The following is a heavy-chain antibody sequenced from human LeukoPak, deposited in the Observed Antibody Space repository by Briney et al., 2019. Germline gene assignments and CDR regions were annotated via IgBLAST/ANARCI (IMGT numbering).Heavy chain of an antibody. CDR1: GYTFTSYD. CDR2: MNPNSGNT. V-gene: IGHV1-8*01. D-gene: IGHD2-15*01. J-gene: IGHJ4*02. CDR3: ARGRAGYCSGGSCYVDY. Sequence: ASVKVSCKASGYTFTSYDINWVRQATGQGLEWMGWMNPNSGNTGYAQKFQGRVTMTRNTSISTAYMELSSLRSEDTAAYYCARGRAGYCSGGSCYVDYWGQGTLVTVSS.